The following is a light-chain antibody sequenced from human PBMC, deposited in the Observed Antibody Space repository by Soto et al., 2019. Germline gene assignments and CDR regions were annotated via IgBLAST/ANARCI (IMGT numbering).Light chain of an antibody. CDR2: GAS. Sequence: EIVLTQSPATLSLSPGERATLSCRASQSVSSNLAWYQQKPGQAPRLLIYGASTRATGIPARFSGSGSGTEFTLTISSLQSEDFAVYYCQQYNNWPPPITFGQGTRLEI. J-gene: IGKJ5*01. CDR1: QSVSSN. CDR3: QQYNNWPPPIT. V-gene: IGKV3-15*01.